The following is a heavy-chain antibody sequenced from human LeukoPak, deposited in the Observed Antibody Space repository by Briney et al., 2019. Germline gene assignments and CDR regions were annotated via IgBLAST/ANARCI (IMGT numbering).Heavy chain of an antibody. J-gene: IGHJ3*02. CDR2: IYPGDSDT. D-gene: IGHD1-7*01. CDR1: GYSFTSYW. V-gene: IGHV5-51*01. Sequence: GESLKISCKGSGYSFTSYWIGWVRQMPGKGLEWMGIIYPGDSDTRYSPSFQGQVTISADKSISTAYLQWSSLKASDTAMYYCARHSSNWNYFLFRMFDVFDIWGQGTMVTVSS. CDR3: ARHSSNWNYFLFRMFDVFDI.